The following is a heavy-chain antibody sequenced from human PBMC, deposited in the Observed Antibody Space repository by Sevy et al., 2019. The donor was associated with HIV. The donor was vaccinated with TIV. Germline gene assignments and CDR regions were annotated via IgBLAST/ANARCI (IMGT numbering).Heavy chain of an antibody. V-gene: IGHV3-53*01. D-gene: IGHD3-22*01. CDR3: AKDADYYDSSGYYYGMDV. Sequence: GGSLRLSCAASGFTVSSNYMSWVRQAPGKGLEWVSVIYSGGSTYYADSVKGRFTISRDNSKNTLYLQMNSLRAEDTAVYYCAKDADYYDSSGYYYGMDVWGQGTTVTVSS. J-gene: IGHJ6*02. CDR2: IYSGGST. CDR1: GFTVSSNY.